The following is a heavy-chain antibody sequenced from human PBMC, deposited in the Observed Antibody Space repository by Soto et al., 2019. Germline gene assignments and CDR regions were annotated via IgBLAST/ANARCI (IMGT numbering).Heavy chain of an antibody. CDR2: VNHSGDT. Sequence: PSETLSLTCAVYGGSFSVYYWRWIRHPPGKRLEWIGEVNHSGDTNYNPSLKSRVTVSADTSKNQFSLNLRSVTAADTAVYYCARVQYNWNYGAFDIWGQGTMVTVSS. D-gene: IGHD1-7*01. V-gene: IGHV4-34*01. CDR1: GGSFSVYY. CDR3: ARVQYNWNYGAFDI. J-gene: IGHJ3*02.